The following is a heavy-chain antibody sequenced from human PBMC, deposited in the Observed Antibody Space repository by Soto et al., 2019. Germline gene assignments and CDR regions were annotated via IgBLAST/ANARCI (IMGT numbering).Heavy chain of an antibody. CDR1: GFTFSDYY. V-gene: IGHV3-11*06. J-gene: IGHJ4*02. CDR2: ISSSSSYT. Sequence: GSLRLSCAASGFTFSDYYMSWIRQAPGKGLEWVSYISSSSSYTNYADSVKGRFTISRDNAKNSLYLQMNSLRAEDTAVYYCAREGDSSSWFDYWGQGTLVTVSS. D-gene: IGHD6-13*01. CDR3: AREGDSSSWFDY.